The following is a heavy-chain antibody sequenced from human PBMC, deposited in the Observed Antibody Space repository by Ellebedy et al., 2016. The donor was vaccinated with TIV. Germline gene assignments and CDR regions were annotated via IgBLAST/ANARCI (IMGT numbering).Heavy chain of an antibody. CDR2: MNGDGNVR. J-gene: IGHJ4*02. CDR1: GFPVSSNF. Sequence: GESLKISCAASGFPVSSNFLRWVRQAPAPGLEWVANMNGDGNVRYYVDSVEGRFTISRDNSKNTLYLQIHSLRAEDTAVYYCAKDWLGELFYDNWGQGTLVTVSS. CDR3: AKDWLGELFYDN. D-gene: IGHD3-10*01. V-gene: IGHV3-7*01.